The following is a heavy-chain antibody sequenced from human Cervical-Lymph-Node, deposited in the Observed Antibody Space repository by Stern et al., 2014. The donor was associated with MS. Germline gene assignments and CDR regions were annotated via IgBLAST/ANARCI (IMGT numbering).Heavy chain of an antibody. V-gene: IGHV2-5*02. J-gene: IGHJ4*02. CDR2: IYWDDQK. CDR3: AHRTAGPFDY. CDR1: GFSLSTSGLG. Sequence: QIPLKESGPALVKPTQTLTLTCTFSGFSLSTSGLGVGWIRQPPGEALEWLAYIYWDDQKRYSPSLKSRLTITKDTSKNQVVLTLTNVDPVDTATYYCAHRTAGPFDYWGQGTLVTVSS.